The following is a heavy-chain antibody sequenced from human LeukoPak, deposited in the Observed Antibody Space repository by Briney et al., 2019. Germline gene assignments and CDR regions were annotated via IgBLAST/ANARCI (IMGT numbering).Heavy chain of an antibody. CDR1: GFTFSSYA. CDR3: ARVRNYYGSGSLVFDP. CDR2: ISGSGGST. Sequence: QTGGSLRLSCAASGFTFSSYAMSWVRQAPGKGLEWVSAISGSGGSTYYADSVKGRFTISRDNAKNTLYLQMNSLRAEDTAVYYCARVRNYYGSGSLVFDPWGQGTLVTVSS. V-gene: IGHV3-23*01. D-gene: IGHD3-10*01. J-gene: IGHJ5*02.